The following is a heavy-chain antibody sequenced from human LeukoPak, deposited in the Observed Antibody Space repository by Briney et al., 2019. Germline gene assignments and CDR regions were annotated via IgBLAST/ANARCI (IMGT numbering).Heavy chain of an antibody. CDR3: ITVMAPIRSYFDS. Sequence: PGGSLRLSCAASGFSFSSYAMNWVRQAPGKGLEWVSVIVASGDSTYYADSVKGRFTISRDNSKNTLNLQMNSLRAEDTAVYYCITVMAPIRSYFDSWGQGTLVTVSS. D-gene: IGHD5-24*01. V-gene: IGHV3-23*01. CDR1: GFSFSSYA. CDR2: IVASGDST. J-gene: IGHJ4*02.